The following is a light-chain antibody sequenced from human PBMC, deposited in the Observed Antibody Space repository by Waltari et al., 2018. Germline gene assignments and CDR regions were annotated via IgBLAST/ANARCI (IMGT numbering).Light chain of an antibody. J-gene: IGLJ2*01. CDR1: NNDIGSYNL. Sequence: QSALTQPASVSGSPGQSITISCTGTNNDIGSYNLVSWYQQHPGKAPKVIIFEVNKRPAGVSNRFSGSKSGNTASLTVSGLHPEDEADYYCCSYAGTPRVVFGGGTKLTFL. CDR2: EVN. CDR3: CSYAGTPRVV. V-gene: IGLV2-23*02.